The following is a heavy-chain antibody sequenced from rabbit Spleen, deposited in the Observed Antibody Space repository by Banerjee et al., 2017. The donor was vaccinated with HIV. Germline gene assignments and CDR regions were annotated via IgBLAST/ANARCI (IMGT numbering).Heavy chain of an antibody. CDR3: ARDTSSSFSSYGMDL. CDR2: IAGDSSGFT. J-gene: IGHJ6*01. Sequence: QEQLVESGGDLVKPGASLTLTCTASGFSFSSNEYMCWVRQAPGKGLEWISCIAGDSSGFTYSATWAKGRFTCSKASSTTVTLQMTRLTAADTATYFCARDTSSSFSSYGMDLWGQGTLVTVS. D-gene: IGHD1-1*01. CDR1: GFSFSSNEY. V-gene: IGHV1S45*01.